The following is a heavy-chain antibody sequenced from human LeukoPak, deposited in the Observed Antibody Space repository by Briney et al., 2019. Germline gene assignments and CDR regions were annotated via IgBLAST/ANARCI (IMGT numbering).Heavy chain of an antibody. V-gene: IGHV3-33*01. Sequence: GGSLRLSCAASGFTFSSYGMHWVRQAPGKGLEWVAVIWYDGSNKYYADSVKGRFTISRDNSKNTPYLQMNSLRAEDTAVYYCARDHSGDHDYYFDYWGQGTLVTVSS. CDR2: IWYDGSNK. J-gene: IGHJ4*02. CDR3: ARDHSGDHDYYFDY. CDR1: GFTFSSYG. D-gene: IGHD7-27*01.